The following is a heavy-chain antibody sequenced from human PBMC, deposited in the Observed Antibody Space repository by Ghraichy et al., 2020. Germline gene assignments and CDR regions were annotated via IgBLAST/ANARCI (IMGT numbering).Heavy chain of an antibody. J-gene: IGHJ3*02. D-gene: IGHD3-3*01. CDR2: ISYDGSNK. V-gene: IGHV3-30-3*01. Sequence: LSLTCAASGFTFSSYAMHWFRQAPGKGLEWVAVISYDGSNKYYADSVKGRFTISRDNSKTTLYLQMNSLRAEDTAVYYCARDFGGSVSITIFGVVITGGAFDIWGQGTMVTVSS. CDR1: GFTFSSYA. CDR3: ARDFGGSVSITIFGVVITGGAFDI.